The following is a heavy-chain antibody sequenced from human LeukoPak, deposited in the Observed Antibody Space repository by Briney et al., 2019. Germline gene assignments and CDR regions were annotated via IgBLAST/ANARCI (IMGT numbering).Heavy chain of an antibody. D-gene: IGHD6-13*01. CDR2: FQHTGRT. J-gene: IGHJ4*02. CDR1: GYSFSNGYS. V-gene: IGHV4-38-2*01. Sequence: SETLSLTCAVSGYSFSNGYSWGWIRPPPGKGLEWIGTFQHTGRTNYNPSLKSRVTISVDTSRNQFSLSLNSLTAADTAVYYCARVHQWGILAGGPLIYFDYWGEGTLVGVSS. CDR3: ARVHQWGILAGGPLIYFDY.